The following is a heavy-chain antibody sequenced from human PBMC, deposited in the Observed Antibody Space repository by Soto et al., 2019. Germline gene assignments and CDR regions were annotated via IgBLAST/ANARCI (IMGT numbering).Heavy chain of an antibody. CDR3: ARGYSGYAY. CDR1: GFTFSNYW. Sequence: EVQLVDSGGGLVQPGGSLRLSCAASGFTFSNYWMGWVRQAPGKGLEWVANTKPDGSEKYYVDSVKGRFTISRDSAKDSLYLQMNSLRVEDTAVYYCARGYSGYAYWGQGALVTVSS. D-gene: IGHD5-12*01. CDR2: TKPDGSEK. J-gene: IGHJ4*02. V-gene: IGHV3-7*01.